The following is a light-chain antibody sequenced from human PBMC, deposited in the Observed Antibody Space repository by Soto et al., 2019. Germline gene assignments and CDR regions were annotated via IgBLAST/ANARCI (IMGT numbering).Light chain of an antibody. CDR1: QGISNS. CDR3: QNYNSAPLT. V-gene: IGKV1-27*01. J-gene: IGKJ4*01. CDR2: DAS. Sequence: DNQMTQSPSSLSASIGDRVTITCRASQGISNSLAWYQQKPGKGPSLLIYDASTLQSGVPSRFSGGGSGADFTLTINSLQPEDVATYYCQNYNSAPLTFGGGTKVDIK.